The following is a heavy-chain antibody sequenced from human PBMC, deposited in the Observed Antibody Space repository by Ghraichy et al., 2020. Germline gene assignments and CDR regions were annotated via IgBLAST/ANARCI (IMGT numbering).Heavy chain of an antibody. CDR3: AKTGDSGWFYDY. Sequence: GGSLRRSCAASGFTFSGYAMSWVRQAPGKGLEWVSTITWNSASTRYADSVKGRSTISRDNYKNAVYLQVTSLREDDTAVYFCAKTGDSGWFYDYWGRGTLVTVSS. D-gene: IGHD6-19*01. CDR1: GFTFSGYA. V-gene: IGHV3-23*01. CDR2: ITWNSAST. J-gene: IGHJ4*02.